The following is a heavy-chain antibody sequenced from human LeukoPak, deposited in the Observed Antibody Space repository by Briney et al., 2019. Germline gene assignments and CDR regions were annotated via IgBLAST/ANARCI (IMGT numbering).Heavy chain of an antibody. CDR3: ARNAYCDSTNCYAWFDP. J-gene: IGHJ5*02. V-gene: IGHV1-2*02. Sequence: ASVKVSCKASGYTFTDYYIHWVRQAPGQGLEWMGWIVPHRGGTNYAQNYQGRTTMTRDTSISTAYMELTSLRSDDTAVYYCARNAYCDSTNCYAWFDPWGQGTLVTVSS. CDR2: IVPHRGGT. CDR1: GYTFTDYY. D-gene: IGHD2-2*01.